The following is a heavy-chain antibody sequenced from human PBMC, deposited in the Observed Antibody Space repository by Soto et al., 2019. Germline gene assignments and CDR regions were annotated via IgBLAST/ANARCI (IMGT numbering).Heavy chain of an antibody. CDR3: ARDTGGTSRNFDY. V-gene: IGHV3-48*04. Sequence: EVQLVESGGGLVQPGGSLRLSCAASGFTFSSYSMNWVRQAPGKGLEWVSYISSSGSTIYYADSVKGRFTISRDNAKNSLYLQMNSLRAEDTAVYYCARDTGGTSRNFDYWGQGTLVTVSS. CDR2: ISSSGSTI. CDR1: GFTFSSYS. D-gene: IGHD1-26*01. J-gene: IGHJ4*02.